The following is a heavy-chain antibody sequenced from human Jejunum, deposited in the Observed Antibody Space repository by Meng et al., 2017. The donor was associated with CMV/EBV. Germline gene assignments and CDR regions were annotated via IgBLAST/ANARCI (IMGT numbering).Heavy chain of an antibody. D-gene: IGHD2-2*01. Sequence: SGYTFSNYAMNWVRQAPGQGLEWMGWINTKTGNPTYAQGFTGRFVFSLDTSVSTAYLEISSLESEDTAVYYCARARDCSIRRCYSDYWGRGTPVTVSS. CDR3: ARARDCSIRRCYSDY. CDR2: INTKTGNP. J-gene: IGHJ4*02. V-gene: IGHV7-4-1*02. CDR1: GYTFSNYA.